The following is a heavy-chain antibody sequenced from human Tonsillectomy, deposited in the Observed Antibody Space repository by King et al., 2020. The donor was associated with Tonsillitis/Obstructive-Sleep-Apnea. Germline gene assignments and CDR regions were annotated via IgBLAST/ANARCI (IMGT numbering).Heavy chain of an antibody. V-gene: IGHV3-11*05. CDR3: ARMNPEYQLLTSHFDY. CDR2: ISSSSSYT. Sequence: VQLVESGGGLVKPGGSLRLSCAASGFTFSDYYMSWIRQAPGKGLEWGSYISSSSSYTNYADFVKGRFTISRDNAKNSLYLQMNSLRAEDTAVYYCARMNPEYQLLTSHFDYWGQGTLVTVSS. J-gene: IGHJ4*02. D-gene: IGHD2-2*01. CDR1: GFTFSDYY.